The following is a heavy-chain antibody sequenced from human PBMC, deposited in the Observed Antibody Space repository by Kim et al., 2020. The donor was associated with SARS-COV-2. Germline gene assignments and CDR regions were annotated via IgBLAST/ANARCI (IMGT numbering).Heavy chain of an antibody. V-gene: IGHV4-34*01. Sequence: SETLSHTCAVYGGSFSGYYWSWIRQPPGKGLEWIGEINHSGSTNYNPSLKSRVTISVDTSKNQFSLKLSSVTAADTAVYYCARVMGIAAAGFDYWGQGTLVTVSS. CDR3: ARVMGIAAAGFDY. CDR1: GGSFSGYY. J-gene: IGHJ4*02. D-gene: IGHD6-13*01. CDR2: INHSGST.